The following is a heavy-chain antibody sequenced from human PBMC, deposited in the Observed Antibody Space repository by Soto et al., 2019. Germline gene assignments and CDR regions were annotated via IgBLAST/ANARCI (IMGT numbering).Heavy chain of an antibody. CDR3: ARGRDCNGDCYHDY. CDR2: VYYIGSI. CDR1: GGSISSSSNH. J-gene: IGHJ4*02. D-gene: IGHD2-21*02. V-gene: IGHV4-39*01. Sequence: SETLSLTCTVSGGSISSSSNHWGWIRQPPGKGLEWIGNVYYIGSIYYNPSLKSRVTISVDTSKNQFSLKLNSVTAADTAVYYCARGRDCNGDCYHDYWGRGTLVTVSS.